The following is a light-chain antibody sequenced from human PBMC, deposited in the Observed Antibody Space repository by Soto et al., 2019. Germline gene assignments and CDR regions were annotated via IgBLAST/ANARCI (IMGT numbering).Light chain of an antibody. J-gene: IGKJ1*01. CDR1: QSISSW. CDR3: QQYKSLSCT. Sequence: DIQMTQSPSTLSASVGDRVTITCRASQSISSWLAWYQQKPGKAPKLLIFDVSTLETGVPSRFSGSASGTEFTLTISSLQPDDFATYYCQQYKSLSCTFAQGAKVDIK. V-gene: IGKV1-5*01. CDR2: DVS.